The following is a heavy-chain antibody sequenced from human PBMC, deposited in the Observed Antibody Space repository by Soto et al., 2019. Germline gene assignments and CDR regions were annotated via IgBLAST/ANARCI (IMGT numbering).Heavy chain of an antibody. CDR3: ASDHGGNQRFDA. V-gene: IGHV4-30-4*01. CDR1: GGYLSRGEYY. CDR2: IYYSGST. Sequence: SETLSLTCPVAGGYLSRGEYYLSWPRPPPGKGLEWIGYIYYSGSTYYNPSLKSRVTISVDTSKNQFSLKVSSVTAADSSVYFCASDHGGNQRFDALGQGTLVTFSS. D-gene: IGHD2-15*01. J-gene: IGHJ4*02.